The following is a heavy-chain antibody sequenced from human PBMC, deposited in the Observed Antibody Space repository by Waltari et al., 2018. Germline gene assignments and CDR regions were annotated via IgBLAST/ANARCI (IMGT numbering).Heavy chain of an antibody. CDR2: IPYDGVGA. J-gene: IGHJ3*01. D-gene: IGHD1-20*01. CDR3: AGPIRVSGAFDV. V-gene: IGHV3-30-3*02. Sequence: QLHLVESGGGVVQPGKSLTLSCEASGFSLSSYSMHWVRQAPGKGPEWVALIPYDGVGAFYADSVKGRFVISRDNSRNTLYLHLNSLRPEDTAVYYCAGPIRVSGAFDVWGQGTMVTVSS. CDR1: GFSLSSYS.